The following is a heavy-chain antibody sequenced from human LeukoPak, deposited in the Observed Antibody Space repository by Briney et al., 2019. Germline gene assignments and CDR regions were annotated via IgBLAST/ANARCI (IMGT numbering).Heavy chain of an antibody. J-gene: IGHJ4*02. CDR1: GFTFSSFS. CDR3: ARDLPLDY. Sequence: GGSLRLSCAASGFTFSSFSMNWVRHATGRGLEWVSSISSSSSYIYYADSVKGRFTISRDNAKNSLYLQMNSLRAEDTAVYYCARDLPLDYWGQGTLVTVSS. V-gene: IGHV3-21*01. CDR2: ISSSSSYI.